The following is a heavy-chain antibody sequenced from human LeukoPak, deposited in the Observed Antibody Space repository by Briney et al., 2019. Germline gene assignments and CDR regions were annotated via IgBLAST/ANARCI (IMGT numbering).Heavy chain of an antibody. V-gene: IGHV1-69*01. CDR3: ARENYYYYYMDV. CDR1: GGTFSSYA. Sequence: SVKVSCKASGGTFSSYAISWVRQAPGQGLEWMGGIIPIFGTANYAQKFQGRVTITADESTSTACMELSSLRSEDTAVYYCARENYYYYYMDVWGKGTTVTVSS. CDR2: IIPIFGTA. J-gene: IGHJ6*03.